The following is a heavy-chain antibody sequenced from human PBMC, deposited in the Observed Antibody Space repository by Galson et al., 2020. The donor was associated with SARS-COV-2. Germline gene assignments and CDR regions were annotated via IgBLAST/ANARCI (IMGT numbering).Heavy chain of an antibody. Sequence: GGSLRLSCAASGFTFSSYWMSWVRQAPGKGLEWVANIKQDGSEKYYVDSVKGRFTISRDNAKNSLYLQMNSLRAEDTAVYYCARRGDCSSTSCSPRGYYYDYYGMDVWGQGTTVTVSS. CDR2: IKQDGSEK. V-gene: IGHV3-7*01. CDR1: GFTFSSYW. CDR3: ARRGDCSSTSCSPRGYYYDYYGMDV. J-gene: IGHJ6*02. D-gene: IGHD2-2*01.